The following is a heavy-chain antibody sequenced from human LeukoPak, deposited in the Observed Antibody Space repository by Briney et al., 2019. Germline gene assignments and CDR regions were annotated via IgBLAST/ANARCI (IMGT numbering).Heavy chain of an antibody. J-gene: IGHJ4*02. Sequence: GGSLRLSCAASGFSFSNHGMHWVRQAPGKRLEWVAVIWDDGNNKRYANSVNGRFTISRDNSENTLYLQMNGLTAEDTAMYYCARVAYHYDSSAYLSYWGQGTLVTVSS. D-gene: IGHD3-22*01. CDR3: ARVAYHYDSSAYLSY. V-gene: IGHV3-33*01. CDR2: IWDDGNNK. CDR1: GFSFSNHG.